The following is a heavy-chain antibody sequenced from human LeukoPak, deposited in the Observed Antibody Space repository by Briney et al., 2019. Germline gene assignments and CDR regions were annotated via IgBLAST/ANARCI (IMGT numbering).Heavy chain of an antibody. CDR3: ARLGSSWRLDY. J-gene: IGHJ4*02. CDR2: IYYSGST. D-gene: IGHD6-13*01. Sequence: SETLSLTCTVSGGSISSYYWSWIRQPPGKGLEWIGYIYYSGSTNYNPSLKSRVTISVDTSKNQFSLKLSSVTAADTAVYYCARLGSSWRLDYWGRGTLVTVSS. CDR1: GGSISSYY. V-gene: IGHV4-59*08.